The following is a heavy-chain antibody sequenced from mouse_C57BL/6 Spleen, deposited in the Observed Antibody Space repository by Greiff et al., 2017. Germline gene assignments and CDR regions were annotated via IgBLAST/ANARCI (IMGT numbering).Heavy chain of an antibody. CDR1: GYTFTSYW. CDR2: IDPSDSET. J-gene: IGHJ2*01. CDR3: ARWVTDYFDY. Sequence: QVQLKQSGAELARPGASVKLSCKASGYTFTSYWMHWVKQRPIQGLEWIGNIDPSDSETHYNQKFKDKATLTVDKSSSTAYMQLSSLTSEDSAVYYCARWVTDYFDYWGQGTTLTVSS. V-gene: IGHV1-52*01. D-gene: IGHD2-1*01.